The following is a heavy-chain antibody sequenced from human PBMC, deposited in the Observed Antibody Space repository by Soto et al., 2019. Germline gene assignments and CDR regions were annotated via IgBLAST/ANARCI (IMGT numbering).Heavy chain of an antibody. CDR3: ARDYRPYSSSWRFDY. CDR1: GGTLSSYA. CDR2: IIPIFGTA. D-gene: IGHD6-6*01. V-gene: IGHV1-69*13. Sequence: TSVKVSCKDSGGTLSSYAISWVRQAPGQGLEWMGGIIPIFGTANYAQKFQGRVTITADESTSTAYMELSSLRSEDTAVYYCARDYRPYSSSWRFDYWGQGTLVTVSS. J-gene: IGHJ4*02.